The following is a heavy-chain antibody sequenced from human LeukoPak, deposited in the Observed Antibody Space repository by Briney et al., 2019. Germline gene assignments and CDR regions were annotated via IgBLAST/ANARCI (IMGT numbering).Heavy chain of an antibody. D-gene: IGHD6-13*01. J-gene: IGHJ4*02. CDR2: INHSGST. CDR3: ARGGGRRYSSSWYVVDY. V-gene: IGHV4-34*01. Sequence: PSETLSLTCAVYGGSFSGYYWSWLRQPTGKGLEWIGEINHSGSTNYNPSLKSRVTISVDTSKNQFSLKLSSVTAADTAVYYCARGGGRRYSSSWYVVDYWGQGTLVTVSS. CDR1: GGSFSGYY.